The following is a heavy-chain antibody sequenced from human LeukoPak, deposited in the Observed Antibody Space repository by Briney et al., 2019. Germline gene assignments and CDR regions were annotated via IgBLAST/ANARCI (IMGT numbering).Heavy chain of an antibody. D-gene: IGHD2-21*02. Sequence: PGGSLRLSCAASGFTFSDYYMTWIRQAPGKGLEWLSSISGSGGNTYYADSVKGRFTVSRDNSKNTLYLEMKSLRAEDTAIYYCAKDMVTNYYYNHAMDVWGQGTTVTVSS. J-gene: IGHJ6*02. CDR1: GFTFSDYY. V-gene: IGHV3-23*01. CDR3: AKDMVTNYYYNHAMDV. CDR2: ISGSGGNT.